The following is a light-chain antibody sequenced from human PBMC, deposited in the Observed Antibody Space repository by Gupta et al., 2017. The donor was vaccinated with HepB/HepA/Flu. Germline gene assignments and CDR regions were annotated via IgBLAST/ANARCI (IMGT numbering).Light chain of an antibody. V-gene: IGLV2-14*03. J-gene: IGLJ2*01. CDR1: SSDGGGYNY. CDR2: DVR. CDR3: SSYTSSSTLV. Sequence: QSALPQPASVSGSPGQSITISCTGTSSDGGGYNYVSWYQQHPGKAPKLMIYDVRNRPSGVSIRVSGSKSGNTASLTISGRQAEDEADYYCSSYTSSSTLVFGGGTKLTVL.